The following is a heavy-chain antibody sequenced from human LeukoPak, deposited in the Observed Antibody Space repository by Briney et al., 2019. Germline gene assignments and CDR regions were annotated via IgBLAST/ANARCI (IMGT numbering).Heavy chain of an antibody. J-gene: IGHJ5*02. CDR2: IIPIFGTA. D-gene: IGHD4-11*01. Sequence: ASVKVSCKASGGTFSSYAISWVRQAPGQGLEWMGGIIPIFGTANYAQKFQGRVTITTDESTSTAYMEPSSLRSEDTAVYYCARFGYDYSNYDWFDPWGQGTLVTVSS. V-gene: IGHV1-69*05. CDR1: GGTFSSYA. CDR3: ARFGYDYSNYDWFDP.